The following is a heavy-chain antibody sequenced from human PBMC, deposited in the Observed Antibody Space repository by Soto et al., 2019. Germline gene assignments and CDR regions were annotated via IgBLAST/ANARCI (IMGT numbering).Heavy chain of an antibody. J-gene: IGHJ6*02. CDR2: IVVGSGNT. V-gene: IGHV1-58*01. Sequence: SVKVSCKASGFTFTSSAVQGGRQARGQRLEWRGWIVVGSGNTNYAQKFQERVTITRDMCTSTAYREVSSLRSEGTAVYFCAAPYYYDSSGYHLLHYSYYYGMDVPSQATTATVCS. D-gene: IGHD3-22*01. CDR1: GFTFTSSA. CDR3: AAPYYYDSSGYHLLHYSYYYGMDV.